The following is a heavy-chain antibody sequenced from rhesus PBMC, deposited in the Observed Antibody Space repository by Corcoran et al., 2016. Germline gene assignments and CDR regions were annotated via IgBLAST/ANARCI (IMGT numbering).Heavy chain of an antibody. CDR2: ISGSGGSP. D-gene: IGHD2-2*01. Sequence: PQLQESGPGLVKPSETLSLTCVVSGGSISSNWWNWIRQPPGQGLEWVGRISGSGGSPTYHPSLKSRVTISTDTSKNQFSLRLSSVTAADTAMYYCARDRAYCNSNTCYQGFDYWGQGVLVTVSS. J-gene: IGHJ4*01. CDR3: ARDRAYCNSNTCYQGFDY. V-gene: IGHV4-173*01. CDR1: GGSISSNW.